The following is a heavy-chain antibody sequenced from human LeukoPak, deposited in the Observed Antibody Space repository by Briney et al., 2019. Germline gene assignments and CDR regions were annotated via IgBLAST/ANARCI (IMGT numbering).Heavy chain of an antibody. CDR1: GFTFSSYG. V-gene: IGHV3-30*18. CDR3: AKGFQTYGELSFDG. Sequence: PGGTLRLSCAASGFTFSSYGMHWVRQAPGKGLEWVAVISYDGSNKYYADSVKGRFTISRDNSKNTLYLQMNSLRADDTAVYYCAKGFQTYGELSFDGWGPGTLVAVSS. J-gene: IGHJ4*02. D-gene: IGHD4-17*01. CDR2: ISYDGSNK.